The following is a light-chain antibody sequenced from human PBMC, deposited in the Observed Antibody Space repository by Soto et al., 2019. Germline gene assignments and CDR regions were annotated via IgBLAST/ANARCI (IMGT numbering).Light chain of an antibody. CDR2: AAS. V-gene: IGKV1-39*01. J-gene: IGKJ4*01. Sequence: DIQMTQSPSSLSASVGDRVTITCRASQSTSRSLNWYQQKPWQAPKILIYAASSLQSGVPSRFSVGGSGSAFSLTISSLQPEDFATYYCQQSYSTTRTFGGGTEVEIK. CDR3: QQSYSTTRT. CDR1: QSTSRS.